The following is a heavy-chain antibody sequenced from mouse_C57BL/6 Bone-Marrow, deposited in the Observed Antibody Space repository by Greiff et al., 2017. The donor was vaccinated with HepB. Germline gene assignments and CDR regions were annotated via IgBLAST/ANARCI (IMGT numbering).Heavy chain of an antibody. CDR3: ARGPHYGNFDY. CDR2: ISDGGSYT. V-gene: IGHV5-4*01. CDR1: GFTFSSYA. Sequence: EVQVVESGGGLVKPGGSLKLSCAASGFTFSSYAMSWVRQTPEKRLEWVATISDGGSYTYYPDNVKGRFTISRDNAKNNLYLQMSHLKSEDTAMYYCARGPHYGNFDYWGQGTTLTVSS. J-gene: IGHJ2*01. D-gene: IGHD2-1*01.